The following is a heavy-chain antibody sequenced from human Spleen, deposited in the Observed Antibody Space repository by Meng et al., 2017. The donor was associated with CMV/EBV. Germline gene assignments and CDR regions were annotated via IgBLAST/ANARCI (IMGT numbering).Heavy chain of an antibody. V-gene: IGHV1-2*02. Sequence: ASVKVSCTPSGYTFTGYYMHWIRQAPGKGLEWMGWINPNSGGTNYAQKFQGRVTMTRETSSSTAYMELIRLRSDDTAVYYRARTGDISSSSFYSYYGLDVWVQGTTVTVSS. J-gene: IGHJ6*02. CDR1: GYTFTGYY. CDR3: ARTGDISSSSFYSYYGLDV. D-gene: IGHD6-6*01. CDR2: INPNSGGT.